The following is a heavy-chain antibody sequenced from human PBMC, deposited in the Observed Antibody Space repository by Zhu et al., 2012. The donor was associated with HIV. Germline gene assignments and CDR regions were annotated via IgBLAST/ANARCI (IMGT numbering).Heavy chain of an antibody. D-gene: IGHD2-8*01. CDR2: IFRSGTT. Sequence: QVQLQESGPGLVKPSETLSLTCAVSGYSINSGYYWDWIRQPPGKGLEWIGSIFRSGTTYYNPSLKSRVTISIDTSKNEFSLKLDSVIAADTAVYYRDLRQVSGFQHVGPGHPWSPSPQ. J-gene: IGHJ1*01. CDR3: DLRQVSGFQH. V-gene: IGHV4-38-2*01. CDR1: GYSINSGYY.